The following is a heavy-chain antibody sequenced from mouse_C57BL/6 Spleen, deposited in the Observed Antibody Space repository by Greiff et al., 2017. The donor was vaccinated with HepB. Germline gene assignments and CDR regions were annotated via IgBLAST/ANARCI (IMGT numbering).Heavy chain of an antibody. D-gene: IGHD2-4*01. CDR3: ARGIYYDYGDWYFDV. CDR2: ISYSGST. V-gene: IGHV3-8*01. CDR1: GYSITSDY. Sequence: EVQLQQSGPGLAKPSQTLSLTCSVTGYSITSDYWNWIRKFPGNKLEYMGYISYSGSTYYNPSLKSRISITRDTSKNQYYLQLNSVTTEDTATYYCARGIYYDYGDWYFDVWGTGTTVTVSS. J-gene: IGHJ1*03.